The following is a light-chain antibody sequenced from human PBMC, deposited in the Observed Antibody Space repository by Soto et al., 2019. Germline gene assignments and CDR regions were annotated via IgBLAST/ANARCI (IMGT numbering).Light chain of an antibody. CDR1: QSVSSN. CDR2: GAS. Sequence: EIVMTQSPATLSVSPGERATLSCRASQSVSSNLAWYQQKPGQAPRLLIYGASARATGVPARFSGRGFGAKFPLPISSLQSEDLEVYYCQHETFGKGTRVNIK. V-gene: IGKV3-15*01. J-gene: IGKJ4*01. CDR3: QHET.